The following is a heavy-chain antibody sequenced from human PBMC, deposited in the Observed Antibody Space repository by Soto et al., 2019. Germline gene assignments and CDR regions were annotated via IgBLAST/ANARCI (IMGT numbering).Heavy chain of an antibody. CDR1: GFIFSSHG. CDR2: IWYDGSSK. V-gene: IGHV3-33*01. Sequence: GGSLRLSCEVSGFIFSSHGMHWVRQAPGKGLEWVAVIWYDGSSKFYADSVKGRFTISRDNSKNTLYLHMNSLRADDTAVYYCARDKLDRLTPREIRYFDSWGQGTLVTVSS. D-gene: IGHD3-3*01. J-gene: IGHJ4*02. CDR3: ARDKLDRLTPREIRYFDS.